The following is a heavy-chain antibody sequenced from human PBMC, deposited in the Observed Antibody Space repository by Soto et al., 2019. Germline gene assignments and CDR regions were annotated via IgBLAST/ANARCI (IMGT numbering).Heavy chain of an antibody. J-gene: IGHJ6*02. CDR3: ARAYYYDGSGYYDGMDV. V-gene: IGHV3-11*01. Sequence: GGSLRLSCAASGFTFSEHYMSWIRQAPGKGLEWLSYISSSGSSIYYADSVKGRFTVSRDNAKNSLYLQMNSLRAEDTAVYYCARAYYYDGSGYYDGMDVWGQGTTVTVSS. D-gene: IGHD3-22*01. CDR2: ISSSGSSI. CDR1: GFTFSEHY.